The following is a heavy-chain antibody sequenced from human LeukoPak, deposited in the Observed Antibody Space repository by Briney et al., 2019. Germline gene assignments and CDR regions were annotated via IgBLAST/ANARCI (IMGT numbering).Heavy chain of an antibody. CDR1: GGTFSSYA. Sequence: SVKVSCKASGGTFSSYAISWVRQAPGQGLEWMGRIIPILGIANYAQKFQGRVTITADKSTSTAYMELSSLRSEDTAVYYCASSILTGKINYYFDYWGQGTLVTVSS. V-gene: IGHV1-69*04. CDR2: IIPILGIA. CDR3: ASSILTGKINYYFDY. D-gene: IGHD3-9*01. J-gene: IGHJ4*02.